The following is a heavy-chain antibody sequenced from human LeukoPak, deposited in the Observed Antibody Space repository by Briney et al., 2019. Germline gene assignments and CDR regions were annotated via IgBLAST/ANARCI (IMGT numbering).Heavy chain of an antibody. CDR3: ARGGPGDPFDWYFDL. D-gene: IGHD3-16*01. CDR2: IYYSGST. Sequence: SETLSLTCTVSGGSISSGNYYWSWIRQPPGKGLEWIGYIYYSGSTYYNPSLKSRVTISVDTSKNQFSLKLSSETPEDTAVYYCARGGPGDPFDWYFDLWGRGTLVTVSS. CDR1: GGSISSGNYY. V-gene: IGHV4-30-4*01. J-gene: IGHJ2*01.